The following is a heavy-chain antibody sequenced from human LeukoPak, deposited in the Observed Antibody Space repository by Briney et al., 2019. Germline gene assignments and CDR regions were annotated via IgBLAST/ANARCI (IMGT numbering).Heavy chain of an antibody. CDR3: ARDSAGNDY. V-gene: IGHV3-7*01. CDR1: GIAFENYA. D-gene: IGHD6-13*01. Sequence: GGSLRLSCAASGIAFENYAMNWVRQAPGKGLEWVANIKQDGSEKYYVDSVKGRFTISRDNAKNSLYLQMNSLRAEDTAMYYCARDSAGNDYWGQGTLVTVSS. CDR2: IKQDGSEK. J-gene: IGHJ4*02.